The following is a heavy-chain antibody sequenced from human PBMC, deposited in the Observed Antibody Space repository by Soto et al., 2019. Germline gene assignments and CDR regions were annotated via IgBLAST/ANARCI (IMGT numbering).Heavy chain of an antibody. CDR1: GLTFSDFS. Sequence: VGFLRLSCAASGLTFSDFSMHWVRKAPGKGLEWVSSISSSSSYIYNADSVKGLFTISRDKSKNTLYLQMNSLRAEDTAVYYCPKAFSTSDYGWGSYRTYFGYWGEGTLGTVSS. V-gene: IGHV3-21*04. CDR3: PKAFSTSDYGWGSYRTYFGY. D-gene: IGHD3-16*02. CDR2: ISSSSSYI. J-gene: IGHJ4*02.